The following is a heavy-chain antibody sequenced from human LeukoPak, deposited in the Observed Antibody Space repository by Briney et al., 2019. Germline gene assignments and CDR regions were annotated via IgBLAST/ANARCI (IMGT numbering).Heavy chain of an antibody. D-gene: IGHD2-21*01. V-gene: IGHV3-11*04. CDR3: ARVGPTSCGGSCPFDY. Sequence: GGSLRLSCAASGFTFSDYYMSWIRQAPGKGLEWVSYISSSGSTIYYADSVKGRFTISGDNAKNSLYLQMNSLRAEDTAVYYCARVGPTSCGGSCPFDYWGQGTLVTVSS. J-gene: IGHJ4*02. CDR2: ISSSGSTI. CDR1: GFTFSDYY.